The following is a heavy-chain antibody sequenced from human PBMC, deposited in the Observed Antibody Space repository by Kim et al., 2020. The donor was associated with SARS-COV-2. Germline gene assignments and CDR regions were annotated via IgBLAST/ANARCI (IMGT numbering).Heavy chain of an antibody. Sequence: ASVKVSCKASGYSFNTYFLHWVRQAPGQGLEWMGMINPSDFHGSYARKFQGRVIMTRDLSTRTFYMEMTSLRSEDTATYFCARDRSGTAISSAYDVWGQGTMVNVSS. CDR1: GYSFNTYF. J-gene: IGHJ3*01. D-gene: IGHD3-3*01. CDR2: INPSDFHG. CDR3: ARDRSGTAISSAYDV. V-gene: IGHV1-46*02.